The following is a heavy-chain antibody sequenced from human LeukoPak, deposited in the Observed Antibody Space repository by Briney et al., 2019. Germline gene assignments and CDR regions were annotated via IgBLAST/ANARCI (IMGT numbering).Heavy chain of an antibody. J-gene: IGHJ3*02. V-gene: IGHV3-23*01. CDR1: GFTFSSYA. D-gene: IGHD2-2*01. CDR2: ISGSGGST. CDR3: AKGGRIVVVPAAPKLYAFDI. Sequence: GGSLRLSCAASGFTFSSYAMSWVRQAPGKGLEWVSAISGSGGSTYYADSVKGRFTISRDNSKNTLYLQMNSLRAEDTAVYYCAKGGRIVVVPAAPKLYAFDIWGQGTMVTVSS.